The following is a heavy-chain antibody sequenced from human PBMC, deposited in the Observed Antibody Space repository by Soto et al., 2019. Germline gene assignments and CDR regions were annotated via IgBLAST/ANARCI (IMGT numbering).Heavy chain of an antibody. Sequence: SPTLPLPCAISGDSVSSNSAAWNWIRQSPSRGLEWLGRTYYRSKWYNDYAVSVKSRITIHPDTSKNQFSLQLNSVTPKDTAVYYCARASITGTVYFDYWGQRTLVTVCS. D-gene: IGHD1-20*01. CDR1: GDSVSSNSAA. CDR2: TYYRSKWYN. J-gene: IGHJ4*02. V-gene: IGHV6-1*01. CDR3: ARASITGTVYFDY.